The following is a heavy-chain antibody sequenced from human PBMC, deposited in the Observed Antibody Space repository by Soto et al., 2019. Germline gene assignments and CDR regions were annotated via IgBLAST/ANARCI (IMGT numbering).Heavy chain of an antibody. CDR2: MNPNSGNT. CDR3: ARLDPQWLVAHFDY. D-gene: IGHD6-19*01. J-gene: IGHJ4*02. CDR1: GYTFTSYD. V-gene: IGHV1-8*01. Sequence: ASVKVCCEASGYTFTSYDIKWVRRATGQGLEWMGWMNPNSGNTGYAQKFQGRVTMTRNTSISTAYMELSSLRSEDTAVYYCARLDPQWLVAHFDYWGQGTLVTVSS.